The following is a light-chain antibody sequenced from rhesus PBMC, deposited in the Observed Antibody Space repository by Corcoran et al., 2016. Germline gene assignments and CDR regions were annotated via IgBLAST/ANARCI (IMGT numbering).Light chain of an antibody. CDR2: EVS. J-gene: IGLJ6*01. V-gene: IGLV2-23*03. CDR3: ASYAGSDTFV. Sequence: QSAPTQPPSVSGSPGQSVTISCTGTSSDVGSYNYVSWYQQHPGKVPKLMIYEVSKRPSGVSDRFSGSRSGNTASLTISGLQAEDEADYYCASYAGSDTFVFGGGTKLTVL. CDR1: SSDVGSYNY.